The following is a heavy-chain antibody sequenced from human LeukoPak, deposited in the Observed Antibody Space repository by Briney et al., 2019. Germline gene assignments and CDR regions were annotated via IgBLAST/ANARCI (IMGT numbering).Heavy chain of an antibody. CDR3: ARPGGYYDSSGYYGRRNWYFDL. J-gene: IGHJ2*01. Sequence: SETLSLTCTVSGGSISSSSYYWGWIRQPPGKGLEWIGSIYYSGSTYYNPSLKSRVTMSVDTSKNQFSLKLSSVTAADTAVYYCARPGGYYDSSGYYGRRNWYFDLWGRGTLVTVSS. CDR1: GGSISSSSYY. CDR2: IYYSGST. D-gene: IGHD3-22*01. V-gene: IGHV4-39*01.